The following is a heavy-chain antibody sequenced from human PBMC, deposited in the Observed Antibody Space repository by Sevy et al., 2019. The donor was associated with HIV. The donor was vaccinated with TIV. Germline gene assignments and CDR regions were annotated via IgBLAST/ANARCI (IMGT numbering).Heavy chain of an antibody. CDR3: ARALSVRVVFDY. Sequence: SETLSLTCTVSGDSLSSYYWTWIRQTPGKGLEWIGFVYNSGSTNYNPSLKSRVTISVDTSRNQFSLRLNSVTAADTAVYYCARALSVRVVFDYWGQGILVTVSS. CDR2: VYNSGST. D-gene: IGHD3-10*01. V-gene: IGHV4-59*01. CDR1: GDSLSSYY. J-gene: IGHJ4*02.